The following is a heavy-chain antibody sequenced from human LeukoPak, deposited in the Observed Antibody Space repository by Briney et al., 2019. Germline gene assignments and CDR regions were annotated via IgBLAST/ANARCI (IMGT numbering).Heavy chain of an antibody. D-gene: IGHD5-18*01. CDR2: IRSKANSYAT. CDR3: TRRLGGYSYGDGDYYYGMDV. J-gene: IGHJ6*02. Sequence: PGGSLRLSCAASGFTFSGSAMHWVRQASGKGLEWVGRIRSKANSYATAYAASVKGRFTISRDDSKNTAYLQMNSLKTEDTAVYYCTRRLGGYSYGDGDYYYGMDVWGQGTTVTVSS. CDR1: GFTFSGSA. V-gene: IGHV3-73*01.